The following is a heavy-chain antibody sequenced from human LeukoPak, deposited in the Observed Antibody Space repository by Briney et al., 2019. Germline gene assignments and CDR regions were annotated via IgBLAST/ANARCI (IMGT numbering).Heavy chain of an antibody. CDR1: GFTFRSYS. V-gene: IGHV3-21*01. J-gene: IGHJ4*02. Sequence: GGSLRLSCAASGFTFRSYSMNWVRQAPGKGLEWVSSISSSSSYIYYADSVKGRFTISRDNAKNSLYLQMNSLRAEDTAVYYCARDRSLWNYVPDPFDYWGQGTLVTVSS. CDR2: ISSSSSYI. D-gene: IGHD1-7*01. CDR3: ARDRSLWNYVPDPFDY.